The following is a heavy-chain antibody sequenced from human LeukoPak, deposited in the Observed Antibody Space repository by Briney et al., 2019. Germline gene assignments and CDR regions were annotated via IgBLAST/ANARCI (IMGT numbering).Heavy chain of an antibody. J-gene: IGHJ4*02. D-gene: IGHD4-17*01. V-gene: IGHV3-23*01. CDR2: ISHSGANT. CDR3: AKGDDGDYAFDY. CDR1: GFTFSDSA. Sequence: GGSLRLSCAASGFTFSDSAMDWVRQAPGKGLEWVSLISHSGANTFYADSVKGRFSVSRDNSKNTLHLQMNSLRVEDTAIYYCAKGDDGDYAFDYWGQGTLVTVSS.